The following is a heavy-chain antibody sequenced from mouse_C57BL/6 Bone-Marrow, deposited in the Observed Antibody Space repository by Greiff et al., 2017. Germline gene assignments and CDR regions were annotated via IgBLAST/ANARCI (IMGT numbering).Heavy chain of an antibody. CDR1: GFTFSRYG. CDR2: ISSCGSYP. CDR3: ARHCYGSSFDY. V-gene: IGHV5-6*02. D-gene: IGHD1-1*01. Sequence: DVMLVESGGDLVKPGGSLKLSCAASGFTFSRYGMSWVRQTPDKRLEWVATISSCGSYPYYPDSVKGRFTISRDNAKNTLYLQMSSLKSEDTAMYYCARHCYGSSFDYWGQGTTLTVSS. J-gene: IGHJ2*01.